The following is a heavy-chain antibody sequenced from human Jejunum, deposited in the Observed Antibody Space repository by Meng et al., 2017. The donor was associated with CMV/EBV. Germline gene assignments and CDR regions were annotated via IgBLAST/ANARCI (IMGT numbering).Heavy chain of an antibody. CDR2: ISTYNGNT. J-gene: IGHJ4*02. CDR3: ARGTPGRSYSDY. Sequence: QVQLVHSGTEVKKPGASVKLSCKTSGYTFTDYSLNWVRQAPGQGLEWMGWISTYNGNTNYAQKLQGRVTMTTDTSTSTVYMEVRSLRSDDTAVYYCARGTPGRSYSDYWGQGTLVTVSS. V-gene: IGHV1-18*01. CDR1: GYTFTDYS. D-gene: IGHD3-10*01.